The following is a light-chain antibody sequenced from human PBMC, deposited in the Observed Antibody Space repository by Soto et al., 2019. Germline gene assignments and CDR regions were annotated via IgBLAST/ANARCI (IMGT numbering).Light chain of an antibody. CDR1: SSDVGSYNH. J-gene: IGLJ1*01. V-gene: IGLV2-23*02. Sequence: QSVLTQPASVSGSPGQSITISCTGTSSDVGSYNHVSWYQQHPGKAPKVMIYEVSKRPSGVSNRFSGSKSGNTASLTISGLQAEDEADYYCCSYAGSSTVFGTGTKVTVL. CDR2: EVS. CDR3: CSYAGSSTV.